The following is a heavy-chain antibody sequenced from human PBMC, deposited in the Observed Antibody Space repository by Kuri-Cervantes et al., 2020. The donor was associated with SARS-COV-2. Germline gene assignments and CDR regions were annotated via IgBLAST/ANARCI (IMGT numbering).Heavy chain of an antibody. J-gene: IGHJ6*02. V-gene: IGHV3-30*18. CDR3: AKDQDLVVVPPAMLGMDV. CDR2: ISHDGNNK. Sequence: GESLKISCAASGFRFSSYGMHWVRQAPGKGLEWVAVISHDGNNKYYADSVKGRFTISRDNSKNTLYLQMNSLRAEDTAVYYCAKDQDLVVVPPAMLGMDVWGQGTTVTVSS. D-gene: IGHD2-2*01. CDR1: GFRFSSYG.